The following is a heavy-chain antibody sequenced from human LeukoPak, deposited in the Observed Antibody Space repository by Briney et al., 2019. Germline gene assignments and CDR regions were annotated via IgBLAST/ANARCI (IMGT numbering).Heavy chain of an antibody. J-gene: IGHJ2*01. CDR2: ISGSGGST. CDR1: GFTFSSYA. Sequence: GGSLRLSCAASGFTFSSYAMSWVRQAPGKGLEWVSAISGSGGSTYYADSVKGRFTISRDNAKNSLYLQMNSLRAEDTAVYFCARVQGYWCFDLWGRGTLVTVSS. V-gene: IGHV3-23*01. CDR3: ARVQGYWCFDL.